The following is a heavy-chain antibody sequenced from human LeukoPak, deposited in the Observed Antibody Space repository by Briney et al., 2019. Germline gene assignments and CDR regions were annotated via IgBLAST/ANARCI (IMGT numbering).Heavy chain of an antibody. CDR1: GFTFSSYS. V-gene: IGHV3-21*01. D-gene: IGHD2-15*01. CDR2: ISSSSSYI. J-gene: IGHJ3*02. Sequence: PGGSLRLSCAASGFTFSSYSMNWVRQAPGKGLEWVSSISSSSSYIYYADSVKGRFTISRDNAKNSLYLQMNSLRAEDTAVYYCAREDCSGGSCYSSEAFDIWGLGTMVTVSS. CDR3: AREDCSGGSCYSSEAFDI.